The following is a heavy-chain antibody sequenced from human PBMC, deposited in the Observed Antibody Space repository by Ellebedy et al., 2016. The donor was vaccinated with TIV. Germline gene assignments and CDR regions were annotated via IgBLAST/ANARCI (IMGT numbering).Heavy chain of an antibody. V-gene: IGHV3-7*01. CDR2: MRQDGGDK. Sequence: GESLKISCTASGFTLNNYWMTWVRQAPGKGLEWVANMRQDGGDKYYVDSVKGRFTISRDNAGNSLFLQMNSLGAEDTAVYYCARAIYGASYLWGRGTLVTVSS. CDR3: ARAIYGASYL. CDR1: GFTLNNYW. D-gene: IGHD4-17*01. J-gene: IGHJ2*01.